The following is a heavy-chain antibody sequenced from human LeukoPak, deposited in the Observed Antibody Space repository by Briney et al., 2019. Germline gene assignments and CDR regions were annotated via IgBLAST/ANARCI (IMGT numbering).Heavy chain of an antibody. J-gene: IGHJ3*02. D-gene: IGHD3-3*01. Sequence: PGGSLRLSCAASGFIFSSYAMHWVRQAPGKGLEWVAVISYDGSNKYYADSVKGRFTISRDNSKNTLYLQMNSLRAEDTAVYYCAGELYDFWSGYDAFDIWGQGTMVTVSS. CDR2: ISYDGSNK. V-gene: IGHV3-30-3*01. CDR1: GFIFSSYA. CDR3: AGELYDFWSGYDAFDI.